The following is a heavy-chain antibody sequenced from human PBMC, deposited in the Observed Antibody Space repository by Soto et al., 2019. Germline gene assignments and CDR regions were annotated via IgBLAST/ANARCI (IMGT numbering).Heavy chain of an antibody. J-gene: IGHJ4*02. V-gene: IGHV5-51*01. CDR2: IYPSDSDT. CDR1: GYNFAGYW. CDR3: ARGGVSTRTLDY. D-gene: IGHD3-3*01. Sequence: GESLKISCKGSGYNFAGYWIAWLRQMPVKGLELMGIIYPSDSDTRYRPSFQGQVTISADKSISSAYLQWSSLRASDTAMYYCARGGVSTRTLDYWGQGTTVTVSS.